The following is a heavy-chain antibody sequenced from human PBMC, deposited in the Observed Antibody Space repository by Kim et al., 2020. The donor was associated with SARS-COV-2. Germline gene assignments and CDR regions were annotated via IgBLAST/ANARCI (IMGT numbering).Heavy chain of an antibody. D-gene: IGHD3-22*01. V-gene: IGHV4-39*01. J-gene: IGHJ4*02. CDR3: ARHVRDYYDSSGYFPLDY. Sequence: KSRVTISVDTSKNQFSLKLSSVTAADTAVYYCARHVRDYYDSSGYFPLDYWGQGTLVTVSS.